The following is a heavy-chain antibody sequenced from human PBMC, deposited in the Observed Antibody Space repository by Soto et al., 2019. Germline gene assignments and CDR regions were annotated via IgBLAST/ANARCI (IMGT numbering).Heavy chain of an antibody. Sequence: GGSLRLSCTASGFTFNTYGVHWVRQAPGKGLEWVALISSDATTKIYGGSVKGRFTISRDNPKNTLYLQMNSLLPEDTAVYYCAAHSGKYWIHFGRRGRGTLVTVSS. CDR2: ISSDATTK. D-gene: IGHD1-1*01. J-gene: IGHJ4*01. CDR1: GFTFNTYG. V-gene: IGHV3-30*03. CDR3: AAHSGKYWIHFGR.